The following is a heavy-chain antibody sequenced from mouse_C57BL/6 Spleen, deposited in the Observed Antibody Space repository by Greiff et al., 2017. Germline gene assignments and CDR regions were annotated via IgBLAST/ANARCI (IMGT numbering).Heavy chain of an antibody. V-gene: IGHV5-17*01. CDR1: GFTFSDYG. J-gene: IGHJ4*01. CDR3: ARASTTRAMDY. CDR2: ISSGRSTI. Sequence: EVQGVESGGGLVKPGGSLKISCAASGFTFSDYGMHWVRQAPEKGLEWVAYISSGRSTIDYADTVKGRFTISRDNAKNTLFLQMTSLRSEDAAMYYYARASTTRAMDYWGQGTSVTVSS. D-gene: IGHD1-1*01.